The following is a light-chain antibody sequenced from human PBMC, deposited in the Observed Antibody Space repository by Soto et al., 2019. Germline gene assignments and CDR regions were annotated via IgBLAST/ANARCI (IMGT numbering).Light chain of an antibody. J-gene: IGKJ3*01. Sequence: EIVMTQSPAALSVSLGERATLSCRASQGVGSNLAWYQQKPGQAPSLLIYGASTRATGVPARFSGRGFGTEFTLTISSLQSEDFATYYCLQKYFYPFTFGPGTKVDIK. CDR1: QGVGSN. CDR3: LQKYFYPFT. CDR2: GAS. V-gene: IGKV3-15*01.